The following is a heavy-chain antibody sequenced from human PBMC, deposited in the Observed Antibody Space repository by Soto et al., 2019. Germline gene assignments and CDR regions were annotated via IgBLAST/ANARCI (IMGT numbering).Heavy chain of an antibody. Sequence: GGSLRLSCSASGFTFSSYAMHWVRQAPGKGLEYVSAISSNGGSTYYADSVKGRFTISRDNSKNTLYLQMSSLRAEDTAVYYCVKPYSSSSLYFDYWGQGTLVTVSS. V-gene: IGHV3-64D*06. J-gene: IGHJ4*02. CDR1: GFTFSSYA. D-gene: IGHD6-13*01. CDR3: VKPYSSSSLYFDY. CDR2: ISSNGGST.